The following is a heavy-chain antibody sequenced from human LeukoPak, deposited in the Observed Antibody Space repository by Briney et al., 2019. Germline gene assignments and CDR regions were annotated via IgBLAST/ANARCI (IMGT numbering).Heavy chain of an antibody. D-gene: IGHD3-9*01. CDR1: GGTFSSYA. J-gene: IGHJ6*03. V-gene: IGHV1-69*04. CDR2: IIPILGIA. CDR3: ATPGPHYDILTGSYYYYMDV. Sequence: ASVKVSCKASGGTFSSYAISWVRQAPGQGLEWMGRIIPILGIANYAQKFQGRVTITTDESTSTAYMELSSLRSEDTAVYYCATPGPHYDILTGSYYYYMDVWGKGTTVTVSS.